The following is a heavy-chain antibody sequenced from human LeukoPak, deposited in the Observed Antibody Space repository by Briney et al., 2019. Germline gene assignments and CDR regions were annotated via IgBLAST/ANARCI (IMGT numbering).Heavy chain of an antibody. J-gene: IGHJ5*02. D-gene: IGHD2-15*01. CDR3: ARGRREYCSGGSCCNWFDP. CDR2: MNPNSGNT. Sequence: GASVKVSCKASGYTFTSYDINWVRQATGQGLEWMGWMNPNSGNTGYAQKFQGRVTMTRNTSISTAYMELSSLRSEDTAVYYCARGRREYCSGGSCCNWFDPWGQGTLVTVSS. V-gene: IGHV1-8*01. CDR1: GYTFTSYD.